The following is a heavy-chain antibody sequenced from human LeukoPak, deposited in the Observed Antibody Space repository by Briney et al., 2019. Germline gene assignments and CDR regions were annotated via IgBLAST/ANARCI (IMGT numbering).Heavy chain of an antibody. Sequence: GGSLRLSCAASGFTFNNAWMSWVRQAPGKGLEWVGLIKSKIDGGTTDYAAPVKGRFSISRDDSKTTLYLQMNSLKTEDTAVYYCTTDREYCSGGSCYHNYYYGMDVWGQGATVTVSS. J-gene: IGHJ6*02. CDR3: TTDREYCSGGSCYHNYYYGMDV. CDR2: IKSKIDGGTT. CDR1: GFTFNNAW. V-gene: IGHV3-15*01. D-gene: IGHD2-15*01.